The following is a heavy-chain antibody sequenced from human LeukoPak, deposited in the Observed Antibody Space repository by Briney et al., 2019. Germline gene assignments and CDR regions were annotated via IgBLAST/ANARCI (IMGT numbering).Heavy chain of an antibody. V-gene: IGHV4-61*02. Sequence: SQTLSLTCTVSGGSISSGSYYWSWIRQPAGKGLEWIGRIYTSGSTNYNPSLKSRVTTSLDTSKNQVSLELSSVTAADTAVYYCASIWFGEFPFDYWGQGTLVTVSS. CDR1: GGSISSGSYY. CDR3: ASIWFGEFPFDY. D-gene: IGHD3-10*01. CDR2: IYTSGST. J-gene: IGHJ4*02.